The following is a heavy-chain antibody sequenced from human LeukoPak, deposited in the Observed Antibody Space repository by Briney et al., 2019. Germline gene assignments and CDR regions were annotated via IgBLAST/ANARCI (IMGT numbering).Heavy chain of an antibody. Sequence: GGSLRLSCAASGFTFSSYAMSWVRQAPGKGLEWVSAISGSGGSTYYADSVKGRFTISRDNSKNTLYLQKNSLRAEDTAVYYCAKAPLLSEMATIKLSWGQGTLVTVSS. D-gene: IGHD5-24*01. CDR3: AKAPLLSEMATIKLS. CDR2: ISGSGGST. CDR1: GFTFSSYA. V-gene: IGHV3-23*01. J-gene: IGHJ4*02.